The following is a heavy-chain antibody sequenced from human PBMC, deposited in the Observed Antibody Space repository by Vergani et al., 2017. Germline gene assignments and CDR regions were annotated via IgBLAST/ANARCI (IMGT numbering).Heavy chain of an antibody. D-gene: IGHD3-3*01. Sequence: EVQLLESGGGLVQPGGSLRLSCAASGFTFSSYALSWVRQAPGKGLEWVSAISGSGGSTYYADSVKGRFTISRDNSKNTLYLQMNSLRAEDTAVYYCANSEDQGRDFYFDYWGQGTLVTVSS. CDR2: ISGSGGST. V-gene: IGHV3-23*01. J-gene: IGHJ4*02. CDR3: ANSEDQGRDFYFDY. CDR1: GFTFSSYA.